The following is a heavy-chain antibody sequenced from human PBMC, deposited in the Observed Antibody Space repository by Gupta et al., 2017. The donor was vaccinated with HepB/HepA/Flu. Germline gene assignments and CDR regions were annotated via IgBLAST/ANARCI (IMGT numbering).Heavy chain of an antibody. CDR2: IYYSGST. J-gene: IGHJ3*02. V-gene: IGHV4-31*03. D-gene: IGHD3-10*01. Sequence: QVQLQESGPGLVKPSQTLSLTCTVSGGSISSGGYYWSWIRPHPGKGLEWIGYIYYSGSTYYNPSLKSRVTISVDTSKNQFSLKLSSVTAADTAVYYCARGIITMVRGVIITPQTDAFDIWGQGTMVTVSS. CDR3: ARGIITMVRGVIITPQTDAFDI. CDR1: GGSISSGGYY.